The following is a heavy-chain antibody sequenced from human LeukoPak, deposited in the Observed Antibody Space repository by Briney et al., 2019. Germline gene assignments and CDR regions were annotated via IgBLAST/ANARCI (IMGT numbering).Heavy chain of an antibody. D-gene: IGHD2-2*01. Sequence: VASVKVSCKASGYTFTGYYIHWERQAPGEGLEWMGWINPNSGGTNYAQKFQGRVTTTRDTSISTAYMDLIRLRSDDTAVYYCARGGHVVVGPASFDYWGQGTLVTVSS. CDR3: ARGGHVVVGPASFDY. CDR2: INPNSGGT. CDR1: GYTFTGYY. V-gene: IGHV1-2*02. J-gene: IGHJ4*02.